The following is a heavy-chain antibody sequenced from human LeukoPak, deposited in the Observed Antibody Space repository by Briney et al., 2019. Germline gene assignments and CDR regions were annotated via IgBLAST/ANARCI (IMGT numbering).Heavy chain of an antibody. V-gene: IGHV3-30*18. Sequence: GGSLRLSCAASGFTFSSYGMHWVRRAPGKGLEWVAAISYVGSNKYYADSVKGRFTISRDNSKNTLYLQMNSLRAEDTAVYYCAKPGSASTVTLDYWGQGTLVTVSS. CDR1: GFTFSSYG. CDR2: ISYVGSNK. CDR3: AKPGSASTVTLDY. D-gene: IGHD4-17*01. J-gene: IGHJ4*02.